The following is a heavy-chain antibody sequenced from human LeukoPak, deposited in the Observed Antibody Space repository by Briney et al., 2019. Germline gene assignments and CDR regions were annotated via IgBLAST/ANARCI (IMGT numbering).Heavy chain of an antibody. D-gene: IGHD1-26*01. J-gene: IGHJ3*02. Sequence: SETLSLTCSVSGGSVSSGSYYWGCIRQPPGKGLEWIGSIYYSGSTYYNPSLKSRVTISVDTSKNQFSLRLSSVTAADTAVYYCARVAVGGTHALDIWGQGTMVTVSS. CDR2: IYYSGST. V-gene: IGHV4-39*01. CDR3: ARVAVGGTHALDI. CDR1: GGSVSSGSYY.